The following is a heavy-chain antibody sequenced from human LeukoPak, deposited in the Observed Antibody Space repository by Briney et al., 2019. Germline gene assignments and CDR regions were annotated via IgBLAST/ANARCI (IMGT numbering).Heavy chain of an antibody. CDR1: GGSFSGYY. CDR3: ARQGRGQRDY. CDR2: INHSGST. J-gene: IGHJ4*02. V-gene: IGHV4-34*01. Sequence: SETLSLTCAVYGGSFSGYYWSWIRQPPGKGLEWIGEINHSGSTNYNPSLKSRVTISIDTSKNQFSLNLTSATAADTAMYYCARQGRGQRDYWGQGTLVSVSS. D-gene: IGHD5-24*01.